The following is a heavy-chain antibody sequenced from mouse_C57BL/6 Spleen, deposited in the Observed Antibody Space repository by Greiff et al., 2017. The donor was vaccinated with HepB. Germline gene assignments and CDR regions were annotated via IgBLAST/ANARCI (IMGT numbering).Heavy chain of an antibody. CDR1: GYAFTSYW. J-gene: IGHJ3*01. V-gene: IGHV1-82*01. CDR2: IYPGDGDT. D-gene: IGHD2-2*01. Sequence: VQLQQSGPELVKPGASVKISCKASGYAFTSYWMNWVKQRPGKGLEWIGRIYPGDGDTNYNGKFKGKATLTVDKSSSTAYMHLSSLTSEDSAVYYCARCENVYDMSWFAYWGQGTLVTVSA. CDR3: ARCENVYDMSWFAY.